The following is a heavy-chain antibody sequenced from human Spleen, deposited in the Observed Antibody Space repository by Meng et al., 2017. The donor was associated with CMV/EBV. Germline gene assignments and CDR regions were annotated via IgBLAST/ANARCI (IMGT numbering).Heavy chain of an antibody. Sequence: SETLSLTCTVSGGSIKTFYWSWIRQPPGKGLEWIGYIYYSGNTNCNPSLKSRVTISVDTSKNQFSLKLSSVTAADTAVYYCASGDWNSRPHTYYYYYYGMDVWGQGTTVTVSS. CDR1: GGSIKTFY. D-gene: IGHD1-7*01. CDR3: ASGDWNSRPHTYYYYYYGMDV. V-gene: IGHV4-59*01. CDR2: IYYSGNT. J-gene: IGHJ6*02.